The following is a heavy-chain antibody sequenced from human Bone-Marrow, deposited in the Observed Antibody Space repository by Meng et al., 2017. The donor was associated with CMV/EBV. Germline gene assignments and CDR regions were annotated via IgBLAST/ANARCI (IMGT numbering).Heavy chain of an antibody. CDR1: GYTFTSYG. Sequence: QVQRVQSGAEVKKPGASVNVSCKAAGYTFTSYGISWVRQAPGQGLEWMGWISAYNGNTNYAQKLQGRVTMTTDTSTSTAYMELRSLRSDDTAVYYCARDPPLLEYGPPFDLWGRGTLVTVSS. CDR2: ISAYNGNT. J-gene: IGHJ2*01. V-gene: IGHV1-18*01. D-gene: IGHD4-17*01. CDR3: ARDPPLLEYGPPFDL.